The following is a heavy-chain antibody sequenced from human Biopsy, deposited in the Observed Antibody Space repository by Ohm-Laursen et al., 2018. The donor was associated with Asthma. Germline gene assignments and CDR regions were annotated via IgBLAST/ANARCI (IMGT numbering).Heavy chain of an antibody. CDR2: INAGNGNT. V-gene: IGHV1-3*01. Sequence: SVKVSCNVSGPTFINYATHWARQAPGQWLEWMGWINAGNGNTKYSPKFQGRVIIRRDTSASTAYMDLSRLRSEDTAVYYCARSYYDFVTGQVNDAFAMWGQGTMVTVSS. J-gene: IGHJ3*02. D-gene: IGHD3-9*01. CDR3: ARSYYDFVTGQVNDAFAM. CDR1: GPTFINYA.